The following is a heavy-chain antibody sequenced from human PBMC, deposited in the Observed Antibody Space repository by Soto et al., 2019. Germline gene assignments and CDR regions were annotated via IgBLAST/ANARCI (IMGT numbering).Heavy chain of an antibody. J-gene: IGHJ4*02. V-gene: IGHV3-74*01. CDR3: ATDITISLDY. CDR2: INSDGTRT. CDR1: GFTFSGNW. D-gene: IGHD3-3*01. Sequence: EVQLVESGGGLVQPGGSLRLSCVASGFTFSGNWIYWVRQAPEKGLMWVTHINSDGTRTYYADSVKGRFTISRDNAKNTLYLQMNSLSAEDTAVYYCATDITISLDYWGQGTLVTVSS.